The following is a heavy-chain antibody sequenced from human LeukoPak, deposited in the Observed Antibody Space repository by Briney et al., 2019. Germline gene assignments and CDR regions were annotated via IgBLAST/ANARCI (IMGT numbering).Heavy chain of an antibody. V-gene: IGHV1-69*05. Sequence: SVKVSCKASGGTFTSYAISWVRQAPGQGLEWMGGIIPIFGTANYAQKFQGRVTITTDESTSTACMELSSLRSEDTAVYYCAIQPPPTTVVTRRNYYYYMDVWGKGTTVTVSS. J-gene: IGHJ6*03. CDR3: AIQPPPTTVVTRRNYYYYMDV. CDR2: IIPIFGTA. CDR1: GGTFTSYA. D-gene: IGHD4-23*01.